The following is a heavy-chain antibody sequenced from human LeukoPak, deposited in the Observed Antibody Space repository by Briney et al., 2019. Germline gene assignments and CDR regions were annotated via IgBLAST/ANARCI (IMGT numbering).Heavy chain of an antibody. J-gene: IGHJ4*02. D-gene: IGHD3-10*01. CDR2: IIAYNGNT. CDR3: ARGKGRITMVRGVIITNDY. CDR1: GYTFTSYG. Sequence: ASVKVSCKASGYTFTSYGISWVRQAPGQGLEWMGWIIAYNGNTNYAQKLQGRVTMTTDTSTSTAYMELRTLRSDDTAVYYCARGKGRITMVRGVIITNDYWGQGTLVTVSS. V-gene: IGHV1-18*01.